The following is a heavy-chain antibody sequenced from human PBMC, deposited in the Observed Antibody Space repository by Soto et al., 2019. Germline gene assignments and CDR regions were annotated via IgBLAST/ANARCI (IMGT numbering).Heavy chain of an antibody. D-gene: IGHD3-22*01. Sequence: SVKVSCKASGGTFSSYAISCVRQAPGQGLEWMGGIIPIFGTANYAQKFQGRVTITADESTSTAYMELSSLRSEDTAVYYCARSSPHHYYDSSGYYYGGYFDYWGQGTLVTV. CDR2: IIPIFGTA. V-gene: IGHV1-69*13. CDR3: ARSSPHHYYDSSGYYYGGYFDY. J-gene: IGHJ4*02. CDR1: GGTFSSYA.